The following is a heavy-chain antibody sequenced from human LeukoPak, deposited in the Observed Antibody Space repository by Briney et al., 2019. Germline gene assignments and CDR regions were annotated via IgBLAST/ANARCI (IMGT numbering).Heavy chain of an antibody. J-gene: IGHJ3*02. CDR1: GGSISSYY. CDR3: ARTSSGYSSAHDAFDI. D-gene: IGHD6-25*01. V-gene: IGHV4-59*01. Sequence: SETLSLTCTVSGGSISSYYWSWIRQPPGKGLEWIGYIYYSGSTNYNPSLKSRVTISVDTSKNQFSLKLSSVTAADTAVYYCARTSSGYSSAHDAFDIWGQGTMVTVSS. CDR2: IYYSGST.